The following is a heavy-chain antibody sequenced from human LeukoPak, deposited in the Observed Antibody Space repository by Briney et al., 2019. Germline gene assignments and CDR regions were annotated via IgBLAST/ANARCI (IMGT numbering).Heavy chain of an antibody. CDR1: GGSISSYY. D-gene: IGHD6-13*01. J-gene: IGHJ5*02. Sequence: SETLSLTCTVSGGSISSYYWSWIRQPAGKGLEWIGRIYTSGSTNYNPSLKSRVTISVDTSKNQFSLKLSSVTAADTAVYYCARNKYSSSISWFDPWGQGTLVTVSS. V-gene: IGHV4-4*07. CDR3: ARNKYSSSISWFDP. CDR2: IYTSGST.